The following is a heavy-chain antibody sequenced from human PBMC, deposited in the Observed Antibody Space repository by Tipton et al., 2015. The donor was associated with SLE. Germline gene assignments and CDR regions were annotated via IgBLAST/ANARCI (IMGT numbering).Heavy chain of an antibody. CDR2: ISVYNGNT. V-gene: IGHV1-18*04. D-gene: IGHD2-15*01. CDR3: ARVCSYTHCSTMDV. Sequence: QVQLVQSGGEVKEPGASVNVSCEASGYTFNSYGIAWVRQAPGQGLEWMGWISVYNGNTNYGQKFQGRVTMTTDTSTSTAYMELRSLRSDDTAIYYCARVCSYTHCSTMDVWGTRTTVAVSS. CDR1: GYTFNSYG. J-gene: IGHJ6*03.